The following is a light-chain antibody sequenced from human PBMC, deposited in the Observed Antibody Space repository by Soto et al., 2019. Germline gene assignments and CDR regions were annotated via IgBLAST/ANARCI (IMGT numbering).Light chain of an antibody. CDR2: EGS. CDR3: CSYAGSYTLV. J-gene: IGLJ2*01. CDR1: SSDVGSYNL. Sequence: QSALTQPASVSGSPGQSITISCTGTSSDVGSYNLVSWYQQYPGKAPKLMIYEGSKRPSGVSNRFSGSKSGNTASPTISGLQAEDEADYYCCSYAGSYTLVFGGGTKLTVL. V-gene: IGLV2-23*01.